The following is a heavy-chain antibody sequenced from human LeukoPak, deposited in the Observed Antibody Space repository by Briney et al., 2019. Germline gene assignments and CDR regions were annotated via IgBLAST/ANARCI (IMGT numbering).Heavy chain of an antibody. CDR2: IKQDGSEK. CDR1: GFTFSNYW. V-gene: IGHV3-7*01. Sequence: QSGGSLRLSCAASGFTFSNYWMSWVRQAPGKGLEWVANIKQDGSEKYYVDSVKGRFTISRDNSRNSVYLQINSLSAEDTALYYCATDAGYYRFDYWGQGTLVTVSS. CDR3: ATDAGYYRFDY. J-gene: IGHJ4*02. D-gene: IGHD2-21*01.